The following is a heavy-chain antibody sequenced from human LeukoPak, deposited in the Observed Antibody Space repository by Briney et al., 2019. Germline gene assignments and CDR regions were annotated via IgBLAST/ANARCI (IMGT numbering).Heavy chain of an antibody. J-gene: IGHJ4*02. CDR3: AREGGFYHPLDY. V-gene: IGHV4-4*02. CDR1: GGSVSSTNW. CDR2: VHLDGRT. Sequence: PSETLSLTCGVSGGSVSSTNWWTRIRQPPGKGLEWIGEVHLDGRTTFHPSLKSRLTMSVDLSENHVSLKLTSVTAADTAVYYCAREGGFYHPLDYSGQGTLVTVSS. D-gene: IGHD6-25*01.